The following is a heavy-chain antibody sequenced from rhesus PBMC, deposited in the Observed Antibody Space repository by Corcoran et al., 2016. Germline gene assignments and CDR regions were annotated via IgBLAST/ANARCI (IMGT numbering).Heavy chain of an antibody. V-gene: IGHV4-160*01. D-gene: IGHD5-12*01. CDR2: IYGSRRST. CDR1: GYSISSNY. J-gene: IGHJ4*01. CDR3: ARGVGYSYSFDY. Sequence: QVQLQESGPGLVKPSETLSLTCAVSGYSISSNYWSWVRPPPGKGLEWIGYIYGSRRSTYYNPSLKSRVTISTDMSKNQFSLKLSSVTAADTAVYYCARGVGYSYSFDYWGQGVLVTVSS.